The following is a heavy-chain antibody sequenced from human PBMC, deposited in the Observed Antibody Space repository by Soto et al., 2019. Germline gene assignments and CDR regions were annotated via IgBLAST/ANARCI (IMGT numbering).Heavy chain of an antibody. J-gene: IGHJ4*02. V-gene: IGHV3-30-3*01. CDR1: AFPFSSFA. CDR2: ILYDGSNK. D-gene: IGHD3-22*01. CDR3: ARDYYSDDSGRFDY. Sequence: QVQLEEPGGGVAQPGGSLRLSCAVSAFPFSSFAMHWVRQAPDKGLEWVAKILYDGSNKYYADSVKGRFIISRDNSKNTLDLQMNSLRAEDTAVYYCARDYYSDDSGRFDYWGQGTLVTVSS.